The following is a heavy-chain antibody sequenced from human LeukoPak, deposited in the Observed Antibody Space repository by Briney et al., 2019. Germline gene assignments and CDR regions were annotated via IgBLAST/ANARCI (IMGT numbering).Heavy chain of an antibody. D-gene: IGHD4-17*01. Sequence: SETLSLTCTVSGGSISSYYWSWIRRPPGKGLEWIGYIYYSGSTNYNPSLKSRVTISVDTSKNQFSLKLSSVTAADTAVYYCARAPREVGYGDFHFDYWGQGTLVTVSS. J-gene: IGHJ4*02. V-gene: IGHV4-59*01. CDR3: ARAPREVGYGDFHFDY. CDR2: IYYSGST. CDR1: GGSISSYY.